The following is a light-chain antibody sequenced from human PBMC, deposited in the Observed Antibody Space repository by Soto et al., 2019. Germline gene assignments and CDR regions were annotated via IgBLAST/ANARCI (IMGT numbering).Light chain of an antibody. J-gene: IGKJ1*01. CDR3: QQYDNYLWT. Sequence: DIQMTQSPSSLSASVGDRVTITCRASQGISTYLNWYQQKPGKAPKLLIYAASSLQGGVPSRFSGSGSGTEFTLTISSLQPDDFATYYCQQYDNYLWTFGQGTKVDIK. CDR2: AAS. CDR1: QGISTY. V-gene: IGKV1-16*01.